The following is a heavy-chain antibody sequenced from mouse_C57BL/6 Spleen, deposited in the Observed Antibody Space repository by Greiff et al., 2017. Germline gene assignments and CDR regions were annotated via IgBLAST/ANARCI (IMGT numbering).Heavy chain of an antibody. D-gene: IGHD2-5*01. CDR3: TTHSNYLAGFAY. CDR2: IAPEDGDT. Sequence: VQLKQSGAELVRPGASVKLSCTASGFNIKDYYMHWVKQRPEQGLEWIGRIAPEDGDTEYAPKFQSKATMTADTSSNTAYLQLSSLTSEDTAVYYCTTHSNYLAGFAYWGQGTLVTVSA. J-gene: IGHJ3*01. V-gene: IGHV14-1*01. CDR1: GFNIKDYY.